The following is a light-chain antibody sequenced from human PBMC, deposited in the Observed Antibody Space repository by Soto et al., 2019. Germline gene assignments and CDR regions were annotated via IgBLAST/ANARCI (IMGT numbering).Light chain of an antibody. V-gene: IGLV2-14*01. CDR2: GVK. Sequence: QSDLTQPASVSGSPGHSITICCTGNGRDIGAYNYVSWYQQHPGKAPKLIIYGVKNRPSGVSNRFSASKSAFTASLTISGLQAEDEADYYCSSYTTGYFYVFVPGTKV. J-gene: IGLJ1*01. CDR1: GRDIGAYNY. CDR3: SSYTTGYFYV.